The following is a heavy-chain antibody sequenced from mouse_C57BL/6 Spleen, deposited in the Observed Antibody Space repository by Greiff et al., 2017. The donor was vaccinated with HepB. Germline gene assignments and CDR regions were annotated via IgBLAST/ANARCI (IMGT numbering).Heavy chain of an antibody. CDR1: GFNIKDDY. CDR2: IDPENGDT. J-gene: IGHJ2*01. CDR3: KGVLRSYYFDY. V-gene: IGHV14-4*01. D-gene: IGHD1-1*01. Sequence: VQLQQSGAELVRPGASVKLSCTASGFNIKDDYMHWVKQRPEQGLEWIGWIDPENGDTEYASKFQGKATLTAATSSHTADLQLSSLTSEDTAFYYCKGVLRSYYFDYWGQGTTLTVSS.